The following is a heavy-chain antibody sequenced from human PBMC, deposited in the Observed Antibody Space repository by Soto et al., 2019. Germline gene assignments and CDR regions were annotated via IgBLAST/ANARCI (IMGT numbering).Heavy chain of an antibody. CDR3: ASSTY. V-gene: IGHV3-33*01. CDR1: GFPFSSYG. CDR2: IWYDGSNK. Sequence: QPGGSLRLACAAAGFPFSSYGRLWVRQATGKELDWAAVIWYDGSNKDYADSARGPFTISRDKHKNTLYLQMNSLRADDTAVYYCASSTYWGQGTLVTVSS. J-gene: IGHJ4*02.